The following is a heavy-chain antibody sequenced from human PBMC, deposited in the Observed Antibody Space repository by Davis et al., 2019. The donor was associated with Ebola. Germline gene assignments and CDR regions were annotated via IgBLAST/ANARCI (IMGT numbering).Heavy chain of an antibody. J-gene: IGHJ4*02. CDR2: ISSSGSII. V-gene: IGHV3-11*04. Sequence: PGGSLRLSCAASGFTFSDYYINWIRQAPGKGLEWVSYISSSGSIIYYADSVKGRFTISRDNAKNSLYLQMNSLRAEDTAVYYCARGDPGGSSWYGRLNYWGQGTLVNVSS. D-gene: IGHD6-13*01. CDR3: ARGDPGGSSWYGRLNY. CDR1: GFTFSDYY.